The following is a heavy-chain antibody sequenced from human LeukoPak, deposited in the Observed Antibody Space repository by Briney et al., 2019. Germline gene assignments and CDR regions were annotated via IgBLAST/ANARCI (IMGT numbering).Heavy chain of an antibody. Sequence: KPSQTLSLTCTVSGGSISSGDYYWSWIRQPPGKGLEWIGYIYYSGSTYYNPSLKSRVTISVDTSKNQFSLKLSSVTAADTAVYYCARDRLVSSGDYYYYGMDVWGQGTTVTVSS. CDR1: GGSISSGDYY. CDR2: IYYSGST. V-gene: IGHV4-30-4*08. J-gene: IGHJ6*02. CDR3: ARDRLVSSGDYYYYGMDV. D-gene: IGHD3-22*01.